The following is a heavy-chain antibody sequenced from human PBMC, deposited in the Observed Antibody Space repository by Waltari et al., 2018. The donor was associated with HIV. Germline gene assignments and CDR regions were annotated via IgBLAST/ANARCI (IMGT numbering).Heavy chain of an antibody. Sequence: EVQLVASGGGLVKPGGSIRLSCAASGFSFSDAWMSWVRQAPGQGLEWVGRIKRKVDGETKDYAAPVKGRFTISRDDSKNTLYLQMNSLKTEDTATYYCTTDLVYWGQGTLVTVSS. V-gene: IGHV3-15*01. CDR1: GFSFSDAW. CDR3: TTDLVY. CDR2: IKRKVDGETK. J-gene: IGHJ4*01. D-gene: IGHD3-16*01.